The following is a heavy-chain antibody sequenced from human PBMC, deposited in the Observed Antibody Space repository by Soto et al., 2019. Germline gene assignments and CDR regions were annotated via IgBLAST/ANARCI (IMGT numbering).Heavy chain of an antibody. CDR1: GASLSSGGYS. D-gene: IGHD3-10*01. CDR3: ARGNPRLRGVFDF. Sequence: SETLSLTCSVSGASLSSGGYSWSWFRRPPGKALEWLAYVYYGGTASYNPSLKSRVTISVDSSKNQFSLTVKSVTAADTAAYLCARGNPRLRGVFDFWGRGTQVTVSS. V-gene: IGHV4-30-2*01. CDR2: VYYGGTA. J-gene: IGHJ4*02.